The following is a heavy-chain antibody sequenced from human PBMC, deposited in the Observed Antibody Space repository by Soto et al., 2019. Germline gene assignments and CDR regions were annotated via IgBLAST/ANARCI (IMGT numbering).Heavy chain of an antibody. J-gene: IGHJ5*02. CDR3: ARDSLTGNYFDP. D-gene: IGHD1-7*01. V-gene: IGHV4-39*07. CDR1: GGSIASSLYY. Sequence: SETLSLTCTVSGGSIASSLYYWGWVRQHPGKGLEWIGYIYHSGYTSYNPSLKNRVTISVDKSKNQFSLTLSFVTAADTAVYYCARDSLTGNYFDPWGQGTLVTVSS. CDR2: IYHSGYT.